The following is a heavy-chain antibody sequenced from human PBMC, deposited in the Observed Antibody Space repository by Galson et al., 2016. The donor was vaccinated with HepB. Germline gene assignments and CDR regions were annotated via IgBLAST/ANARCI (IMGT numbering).Heavy chain of an antibody. Sequence: SETLSLTCTVSGGSIRSYYWSWIRQPPGKGLEWIGYIYYSGSTNYNPSLKNRVTISIDTSKNQFSLKLSSVTAADTAVYFCARGGWLRMNYYFDYWGQGTLVTVSS. D-gene: IGHD5-12*01. CDR2: IYYSGST. CDR3: ARGGWLRMNYYFDY. J-gene: IGHJ4*02. CDR1: GGSIRSYY. V-gene: IGHV4-59*01.